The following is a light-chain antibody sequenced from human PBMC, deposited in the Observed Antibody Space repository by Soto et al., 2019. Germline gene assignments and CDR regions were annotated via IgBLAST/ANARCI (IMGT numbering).Light chain of an antibody. V-gene: IGKV1-5*01. J-gene: IGKJ5*01. Sequence: DIQMTQSPSTLSASVGDRVTITCRASQSISSWLAWYQQKPGKAPKLLIYDASSLESGVPSRFSGSGSGTEFTLTISSLQPDDFATYYCQQYNSYPITFGRGTRLENK. CDR3: QQYNSYPIT. CDR2: DAS. CDR1: QSISSW.